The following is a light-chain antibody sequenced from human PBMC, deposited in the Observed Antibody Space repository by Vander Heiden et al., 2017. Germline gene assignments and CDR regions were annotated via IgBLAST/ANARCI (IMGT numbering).Light chain of an antibody. CDR1: SSDIGSSKY. Sequence: QSAPTQPASVSGSPGQSITISCTGTSSDIGSSKYISWYQHHPGKVPKAMIYEVTNRPSGVSNRFSGSKSGNTASLTISGLQAEDEADYYCSSHISSSGTWVFGGGTRLTVL. J-gene: IGLJ3*02. CDR3: SSHISSSGTWV. V-gene: IGLV2-14*01. CDR2: EVT.